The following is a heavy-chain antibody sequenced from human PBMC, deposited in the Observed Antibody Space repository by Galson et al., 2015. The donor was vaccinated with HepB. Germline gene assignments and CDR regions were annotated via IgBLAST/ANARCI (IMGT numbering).Heavy chain of an antibody. CDR2: MSYDGSNQ. D-gene: IGHD1-26*01. CDR3: SRPSGELPHYYYYGLDL. Sequence: SLRLSCAASGFTFSYYAMHWVRQAPGRGLEWVALMSYDGSNQYYADSVEGRFTISRDNSKDTLYLQMNSLRTEDTAVYFCSRPSGELPHYYYYGLDLWGQGTTVTVSS. CDR1: GFTFSYYA. J-gene: IGHJ6*02. V-gene: IGHV3-30*04.